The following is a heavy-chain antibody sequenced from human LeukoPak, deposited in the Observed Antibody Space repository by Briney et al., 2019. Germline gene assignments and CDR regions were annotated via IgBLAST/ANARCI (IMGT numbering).Heavy chain of an antibody. D-gene: IGHD3-10*01. Sequence: SETLSLTSTVSAGSISGYYWSWIRQPAGQGLEWIGHIYSSGNTNSNTSLRGRVTMSVDKSKRQFSLKLNSVTAADTAVYYCTRHLSDSGSYQVLWYWGQGALVTVSS. V-gene: IGHV4-4*07. J-gene: IGHJ4*02. CDR1: AGSISGYY. CDR2: IYSSGNT. CDR3: TRHLSDSGSYQVLWY.